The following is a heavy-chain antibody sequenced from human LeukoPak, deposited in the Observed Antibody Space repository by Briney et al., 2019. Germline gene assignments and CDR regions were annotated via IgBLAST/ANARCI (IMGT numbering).Heavy chain of an antibody. J-gene: IGHJ4*02. Sequence: PGGSLTLYCADSGFTFSSYEMNWVRQAPEQGMEWVSFISSSGSAIHYADSVRGRFTISRDNAKNSLYLQMSRLRAEDTAVYYCAREKLSFFDSSGYFDYWGQGTLVTVSS. V-gene: IGHV3-48*03. CDR1: GFTFSSYE. D-gene: IGHD3-22*01. CDR3: AREKLSFFDSSGYFDY. CDR2: ISSSGSAI.